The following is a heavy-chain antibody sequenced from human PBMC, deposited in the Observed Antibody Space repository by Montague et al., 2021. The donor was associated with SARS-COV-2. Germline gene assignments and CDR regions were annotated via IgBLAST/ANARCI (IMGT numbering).Heavy chain of an antibody. Sequence: QSGAEVKTPGESLRISCKGSGYSFTSYWISWVRQLPGKGLEWVARIDPSDSLSSYSPSFQGHVTISADKSISTAYLQWSSLKASDTAIYFCARHLARCQARWFDPWGQGTLVTVSS. J-gene: IGHJ5*02. CDR3: ARHLARCQARWFDP. CDR1: GYSFTSYW. V-gene: IGHV5-10-1*01. D-gene: IGHD4-17*01. CDR2: IDPSDSLS.